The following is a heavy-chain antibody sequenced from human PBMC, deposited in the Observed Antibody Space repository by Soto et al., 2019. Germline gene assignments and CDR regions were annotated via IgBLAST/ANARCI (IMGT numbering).Heavy chain of an antibody. V-gene: IGHV3-11*01. CDR2: ISSSGSTI. J-gene: IGHJ6*02. D-gene: IGHD3-10*01. CDR3: ARSGQPTYYYYGMDV. Sequence: PRGSLRLSCAASGFTFSDYYMSWIRQAPGKGLEWVSYISSSGSTIYYADSVKGRFTISRDNAKNSLYLQMNSLRAEDTAVYYCARSGQPTYYYYGMDVWGQGTTVTVSS. CDR1: GFTFSDYY.